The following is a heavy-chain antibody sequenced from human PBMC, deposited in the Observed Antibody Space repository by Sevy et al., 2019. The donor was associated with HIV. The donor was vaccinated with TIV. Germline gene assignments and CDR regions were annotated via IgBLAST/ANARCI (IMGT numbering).Heavy chain of an antibody. CDR1: GGSISSSSYY. CDR2: IYYSGST. D-gene: IGHD2-8*02. V-gene: IGHV4-39*01. Sequence: SETLSLTCTVSGGSISSSSYYWGWIRQPPGKGLEWIGSIYYSGSTYYIPSLKSRVTISVDTSKNQFSLKLSSVTAADTAVYYCARQGCTGGVCPADYWGQGTLVTVSS. CDR3: ARQGCTGGVCPADY. J-gene: IGHJ4*02.